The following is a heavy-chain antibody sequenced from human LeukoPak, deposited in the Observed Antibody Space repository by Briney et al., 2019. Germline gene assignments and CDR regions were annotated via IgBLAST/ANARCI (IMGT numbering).Heavy chain of an antibody. D-gene: IGHD6-19*01. V-gene: IGHV3-30*02. CDR3: ARDISTGWSIKYFFDY. CDR2: IRCDGFNK. J-gene: IGHJ4*02. CDR1: GFTFSNYG. Sequence: GGSLTLSCTASGFTFSNYGMHWVRQAPGQGLGWVAFIRCDGFNKSYEDSVKGRFTISRDNSKNTMYVQMNSLRAEDTAVYYCARDISTGWSIKYFFDYWGQGSLVTVSS.